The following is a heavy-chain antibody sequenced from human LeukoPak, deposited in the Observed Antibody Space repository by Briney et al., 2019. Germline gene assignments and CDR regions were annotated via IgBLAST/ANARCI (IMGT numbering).Heavy chain of an antibody. V-gene: IGHV5-51*01. CDR3: AASTYGSGAYVGFDS. Sequence: GESLKISCRAAGYTFTNYWIGWVRQMTGKGLEWMGIMYPGVSDTRYSPSFQGQVTLSADKSISTAYLQWSSLKASDTAMYYCAASTYGSGAYVGFDSWGQGTLVTVSS. J-gene: IGHJ4*02. D-gene: IGHD3-10*01. CDR1: GYTFTNYW. CDR2: MYPGVSDT.